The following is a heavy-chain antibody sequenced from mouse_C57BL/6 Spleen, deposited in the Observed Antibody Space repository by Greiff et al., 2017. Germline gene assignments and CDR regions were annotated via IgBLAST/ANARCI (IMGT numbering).Heavy chain of an antibody. J-gene: IGHJ2*01. CDR2: IYPGSGST. V-gene: IGHV1-55*01. D-gene: IGHD3-2*02. CDR3: ARGGSSGYFDY. CDR1: GYTFTSYW. Sequence: QVQLQQPGAELVKPGASVKMSCTASGYTFTSYWITWVKQRPGQGLEWIGDIYPGSGSTNYNEKFQSKATLTVDTSSRTAYMQLSSLTSEDSAVYYCARGGSSGYFDYWGQGTTLTVSS.